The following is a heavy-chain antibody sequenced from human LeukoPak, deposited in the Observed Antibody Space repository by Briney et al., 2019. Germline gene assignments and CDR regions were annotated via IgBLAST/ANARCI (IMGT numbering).Heavy chain of an antibody. Sequence: PGGSLRLSCAASGFTFSSYEMNWVRQVPGKGLEWVSYISNSDGTRTYADSVKGRFTISRDNAKNSLYLEMNSLRAEDTAVYYCAREIVSAVAGNFDHWGQGTLVTVSS. CDR1: GFTFSSYE. CDR2: ISNSDGTR. CDR3: AREIVSAVAGNFDH. D-gene: IGHD6-19*01. J-gene: IGHJ4*02. V-gene: IGHV3-48*03.